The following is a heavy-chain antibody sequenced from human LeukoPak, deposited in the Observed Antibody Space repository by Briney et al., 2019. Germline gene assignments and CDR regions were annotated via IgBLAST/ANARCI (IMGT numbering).Heavy chain of an antibody. D-gene: IGHD6-13*01. CDR3: ARAIAATTGDAFDI. Sequence: PGGSLRLSCAASGFTFSSYAMHWVRQAPGKGLEWVAVISYDGSNKYYADPVKGRFTISRDNSKNTLYLQMNSLRAEDTAVYYCARAIAATTGDAFDIWGQGTMVTVSS. CDR2: ISYDGSNK. CDR1: GFTFSSYA. V-gene: IGHV3-30-3*01. J-gene: IGHJ3*02.